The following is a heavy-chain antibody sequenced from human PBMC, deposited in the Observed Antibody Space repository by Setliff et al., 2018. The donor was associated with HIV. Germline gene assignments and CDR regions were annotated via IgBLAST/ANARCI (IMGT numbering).Heavy chain of an antibody. CDR2: INHSGST. CDR1: GGSFTDYY. V-gene: IGHV4-34*01. D-gene: IGHD1-26*01. CDR3: ARGARLLAAYSDRWDYFYMAV. Sequence: LSLTCVVFGGSFTDYYWIWIRQPPGKGLEWIGEINHSGSTHYNPSLKSRFIISVDTSKNQFSLKVNSMTAADTAVYYCARGARLLAAYSDRWDYFYMAVWGKGTTVTVSS. J-gene: IGHJ6*03.